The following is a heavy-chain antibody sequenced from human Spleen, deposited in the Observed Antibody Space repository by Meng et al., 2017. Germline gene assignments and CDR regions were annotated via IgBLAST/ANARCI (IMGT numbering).Heavy chain of an antibody. CDR1: GVTFSDHY. Sequence: EVQVLESGGGWVQPGGSLRLSWEAYGVTFSDHYMDWFRQAPGKGLKWVGRSRNKANSNTTEYAASVKSRFTISRDESKNSLCLQMNSLKTEDTTVYYCVRAKRYNSRSMLDYCGQGALVTVSS. CDR2: SRNKANSNTT. V-gene: IGHV3-72*01. J-gene: IGHJ4*02. D-gene: IGHD3-9*01. CDR3: VRAKRYNSRSMLDY.